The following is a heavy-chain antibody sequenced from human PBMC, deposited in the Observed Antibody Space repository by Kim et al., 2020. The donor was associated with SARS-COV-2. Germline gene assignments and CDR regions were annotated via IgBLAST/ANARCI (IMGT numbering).Heavy chain of an antibody. J-gene: IGHJ5*02. V-gene: IGHV4-30-4*01. Sequence: SETLSLTCTVSGGSISSGDYYWSWIRQPPGQGLEWIGYIYYSGSTYYNPSLKSRVTISVDTSKNQFSLKLSSVTAADTAVYYCAREESITMVREVTKWFDPWGQGTLVTVSS. CDR1: GGSISSGDYY. CDR2: IYYSGST. CDR3: AREESITMVREVTKWFDP. D-gene: IGHD3-10*01.